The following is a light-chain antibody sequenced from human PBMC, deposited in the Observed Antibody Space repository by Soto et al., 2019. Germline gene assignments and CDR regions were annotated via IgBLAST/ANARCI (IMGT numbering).Light chain of an antibody. J-gene: IGKJ5*01. Sequence: EIVMTQSPATLSVSPGERATLSCRASQSVSSKLAWYQQKPGQAPRLLIYGASTRATGIPVRFSGSGSATDFTLTISSLQSEDFALYYCQQYNEWPPFTFGQGTRLEIK. CDR2: GAS. CDR3: QQYNEWPPFT. CDR1: QSVSSK. V-gene: IGKV3-15*01.